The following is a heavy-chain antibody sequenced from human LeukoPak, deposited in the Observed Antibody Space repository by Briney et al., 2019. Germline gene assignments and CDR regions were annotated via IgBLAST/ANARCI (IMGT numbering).Heavy chain of an antibody. CDR3: AKEAQEYSSGWQDYYFDY. V-gene: IGHV4-31*03. CDR1: GDSISSAGYH. Sequence: SETLSLTCTVSGDSISSAGYHWTWIRQLPGKGLEWIGYISNSGTTHYNPSLKSRLTISADTSKNQFSLKLSSVTAADTAVYYCAKEAQEYSSGWQDYYFDYWGQGTLVTVSS. CDR2: ISNSGTT. J-gene: IGHJ4*02. D-gene: IGHD6-19*01.